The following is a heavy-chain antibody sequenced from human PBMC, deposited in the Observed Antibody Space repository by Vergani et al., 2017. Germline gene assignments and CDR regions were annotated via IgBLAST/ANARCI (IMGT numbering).Heavy chain of an antibody. CDR1: GFTFSSYG. D-gene: IGHD6-13*01. CDR2: ISYDGSNK. Sequence: QVQLVESGGGVVQPGRSLRLSCAASGFTFSSYGMHWVCQAPGKGLEWVAVISYDGSNKYYAYSVKGRFTISRDNSKNTLYLQMNSLRAEDTAVYYCAKGGYSSSWYGDYWGQGTLVTVSS. J-gene: IGHJ4*02. V-gene: IGHV3-30*18. CDR3: AKGGYSSSWYGDY.